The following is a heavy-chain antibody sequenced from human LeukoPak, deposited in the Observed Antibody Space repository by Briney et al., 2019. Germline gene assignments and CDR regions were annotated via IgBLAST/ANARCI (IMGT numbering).Heavy chain of an antibody. V-gene: IGHV3-7*01. CDR1: GFTVSSNY. Sequence: GGSLRLSCAASGFTVSSNYMSWVRQAPGKGLEWVANINQDGSEKYYVDSVKGRYTISKDNAKNSLYLQMNSLRAEDTAVYYCVREEEGDAFDIWGQGTMVTVSS. J-gene: IGHJ3*02. CDR2: INQDGSEK. CDR3: VREEEGDAFDI.